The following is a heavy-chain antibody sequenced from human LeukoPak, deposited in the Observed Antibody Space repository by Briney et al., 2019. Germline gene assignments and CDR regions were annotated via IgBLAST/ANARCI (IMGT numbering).Heavy chain of an antibody. CDR1: GGSFSSYY. Sequence: SETLSLTCAVYGGSFSSYYWSWIRQPPGKGLEWIGYIYYSGSTNYNPSLKSRVTISVDTSKNQFSLKLSSVTAADTAVYYCARVVAAAGTGYFQHWGQGTLVTVSS. CDR2: IYYSGST. CDR3: ARVVAAAGTGYFQH. J-gene: IGHJ1*01. V-gene: IGHV4-59*01. D-gene: IGHD6-13*01.